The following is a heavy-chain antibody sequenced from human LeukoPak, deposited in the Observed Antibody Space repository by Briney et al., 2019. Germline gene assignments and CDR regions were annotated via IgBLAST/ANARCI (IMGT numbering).Heavy chain of an antibody. CDR2: IIPIFGTA. J-gene: IGHJ4*02. CDR1: GGTFSSYA. D-gene: IGHD3-3*01. V-gene: IGHV1-69*13. CDR3: ARGATLYDFWSGYQNFDY. Sequence: GASVKVSCKASGGTFSSYAISWVRQAPGQGLDWMGGIIPIFGTANYAQKFQGRVTITADESTSTAYMELSSLRSEDTAVYYCARGATLYDFWSGYQNFDYWGQGTLVTVSS.